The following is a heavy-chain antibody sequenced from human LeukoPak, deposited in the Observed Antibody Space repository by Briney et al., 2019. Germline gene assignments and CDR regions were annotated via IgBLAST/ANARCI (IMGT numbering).Heavy chain of an antibody. D-gene: IGHD2-2*01. V-gene: IGHV3-48*03. CDR1: GFTFSSYE. Sequence: PGGSLRLSCAASGFTFSSYEMNWVRQAPGLGLEWVSYISSTSGSTIYYADSVKGRFTISRDNAKNSLYLQMNSLRAEDTAVYYCARRYCSSTSCLLDYWGQGTLVTVSS. CDR2: ISSTSGSTI. CDR3: ARRYCSSTSCLLDY. J-gene: IGHJ4*02.